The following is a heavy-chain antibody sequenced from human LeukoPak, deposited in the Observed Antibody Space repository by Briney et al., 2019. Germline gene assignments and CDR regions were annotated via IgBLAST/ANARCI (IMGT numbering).Heavy chain of an antibody. V-gene: IGHV3-20*04. J-gene: IGHJ4*02. CDR2: INWNGGST. CDR1: GFTFDDYG. CDR3: ARDPSLTAARRWFDY. D-gene: IGHD6-6*01. Sequence: PGGSLRLSCAASGFTFDDYGMSWVRQAPGKGLEWVSGINWNGGSTGYADSVKGRFTISRDNAKNSLYLQMNSLRAEVTALHYCARDPSLTAARRWFDYWGQGTLVTVSS.